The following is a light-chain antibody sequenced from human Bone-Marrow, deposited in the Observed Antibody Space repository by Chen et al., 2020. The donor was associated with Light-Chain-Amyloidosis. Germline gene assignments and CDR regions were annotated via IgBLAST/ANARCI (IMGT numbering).Light chain of an antibody. CDR3: QAWDSSTGV. CDR2: QDG. J-gene: IGLJ1*01. Sequence: SFELTQPPSVSVSPGKTASITCSGDKLGDTFACWYQQKSGQSPVLVIYQDGKRPSGIPERFSGSKSGSTATLTISGTQPMDEADYYCQAWDSSTGVFGTGTKVTVL. CDR1: KLGDTF. V-gene: IGLV3-1*01.